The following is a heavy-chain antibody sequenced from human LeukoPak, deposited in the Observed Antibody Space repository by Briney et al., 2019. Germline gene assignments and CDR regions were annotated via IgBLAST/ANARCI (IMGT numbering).Heavy chain of an antibody. J-gene: IGHJ4*02. Sequence: GGSLRLSCAAPGFTFSSYGMHWVRQAPGKGLEWVAFIRYDGSNKYYADSVKGRFTISRDNSKNTLYLQMNSLRAEDTAVYYCAKEGPNYGVLDYWGQGTLVTVSS. CDR2: IRYDGSNK. V-gene: IGHV3-30*02. CDR1: GFTFSSYG. CDR3: AKEGPNYGVLDY. D-gene: IGHD4-17*01.